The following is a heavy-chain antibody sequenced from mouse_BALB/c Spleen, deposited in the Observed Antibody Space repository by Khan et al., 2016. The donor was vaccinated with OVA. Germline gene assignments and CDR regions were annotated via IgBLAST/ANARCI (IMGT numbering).Heavy chain of an antibody. CDR3: ARSYYGFY. J-gene: IGHJ2*01. CDR2: IDPASDNT. D-gene: IGHD1-2*01. Sequence: VQLQQSGAELVKPGASVKLSCTASGFNIEDTYTHWVRQRPEQGLEWIGRIDPASDNTKYDPKFQGKATITLETSSNTAYLQLSSLTSEDTAVYYCARSYYGFYWGQGTTPTVSS. CDR1: GFNIEDTY. V-gene: IGHV14-3*02.